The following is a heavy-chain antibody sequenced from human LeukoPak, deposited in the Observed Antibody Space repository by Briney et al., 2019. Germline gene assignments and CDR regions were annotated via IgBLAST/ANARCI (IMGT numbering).Heavy chain of an antibody. V-gene: IGHV3-23*01. Sequence: GGSLRLSCAASGFTFSSYAMSWFRQAPGKGLEWVSAISGSGGSTYYADSVKGRFTISRDNSKNTLYLQMNSLRAEDTAVYYCAKMYQLHNWFDPWGQGTLVTVSS. CDR3: AKMYQLHNWFDP. D-gene: IGHD2-2*01. J-gene: IGHJ5*02. CDR2: ISGSGGST. CDR1: GFTFSSYA.